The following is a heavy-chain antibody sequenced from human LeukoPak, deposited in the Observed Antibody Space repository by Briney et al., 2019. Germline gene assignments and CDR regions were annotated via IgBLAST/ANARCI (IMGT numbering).Heavy chain of an antibody. Sequence: GGSLRLSCAASGFTFSYYGMHWVRQAPGKGLEWVAVISYDGSNKYYADSVKGRFTISRDKSKNTLYLQMDSLRAEDTAVYYCARLVGSSWYREVLRGRDYWGQGTLVTVSS. CDR2: ISYDGSNK. CDR3: ARLVGSSWYREVLRGRDY. V-gene: IGHV3-30*03. J-gene: IGHJ4*02. CDR1: GFTFSYYG. D-gene: IGHD6-13*01.